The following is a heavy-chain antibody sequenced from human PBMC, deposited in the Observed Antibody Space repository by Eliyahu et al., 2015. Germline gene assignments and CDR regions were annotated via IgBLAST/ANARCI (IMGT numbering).Heavy chain of an antibody. Sequence: QVQLVESGGGVVQPGRSLRLSCAAXGFTFSSYGMPWVRQAPGKGLEWVAVISYDGSNKYYADSVKGRFTISRDNSKNTLYLQMNSLRAEDTAVYYCARDWGGSGADWGQGTLVTVSS. CDR1: GFTFSSYG. V-gene: IGHV3-30*03. CDR2: ISYDGSNK. D-gene: IGHD3-16*01. CDR3: ARDWGGSGAD. J-gene: IGHJ1*01.